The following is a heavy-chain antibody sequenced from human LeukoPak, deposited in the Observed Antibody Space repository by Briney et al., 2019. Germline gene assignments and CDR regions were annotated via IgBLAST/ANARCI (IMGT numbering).Heavy chain of an antibody. D-gene: IGHD3-9*01. J-gene: IGHJ4*02. V-gene: IGHV1-18*01. Sequence: ASVKLSCKASGYTFTSYGISWVRQAPGQGLEWMGWISAYNGNTNYAQKLQGRVTMTTDTSTSTAYMELRSLRSDDTAVDYCARATNFDWFVDSWGQGTLVTVSS. CDR1: GYTFTSYG. CDR3: ARATNFDWFVDS. CDR2: ISAYNGNT.